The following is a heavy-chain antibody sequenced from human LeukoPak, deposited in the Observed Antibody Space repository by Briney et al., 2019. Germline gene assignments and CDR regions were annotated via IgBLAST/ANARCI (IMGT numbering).Heavy chain of an antibody. D-gene: IGHD3-10*01. J-gene: IGHJ5*02. V-gene: IGHV4-34*01. Sequence: SETLSLTCAVYGGSFSGNYWSWIRQPPGKGLEWIGEINHSGSTNYNPSLKSRVTISVDTSKNQFSLKLSSVTAADTAVYYCARGRVGYYYGSGTLNWFDPWGQGTLVIVSS. CDR2: INHSGST. CDR3: ARGRVGYYYGSGTLNWFDP. CDR1: GGSFSGNY.